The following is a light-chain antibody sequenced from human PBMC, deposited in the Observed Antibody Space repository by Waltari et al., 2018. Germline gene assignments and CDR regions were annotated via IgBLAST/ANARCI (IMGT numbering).Light chain of an antibody. J-gene: IGLJ2*01. CDR3: ATWSGSLRGVV. Sequence: QSVLTQPPSVSAAPGQKVTISCSGSGSNIGNNHVSWYQQVPGTAPKLLIYDNNQRPSWIPDRFSGSQSGTSATLGITVLQTGDAADYYCATWSGSLRGVVFGGGTKLTVL. CDR2: DNN. V-gene: IGLV1-51*01. CDR1: GSNIGNNH.